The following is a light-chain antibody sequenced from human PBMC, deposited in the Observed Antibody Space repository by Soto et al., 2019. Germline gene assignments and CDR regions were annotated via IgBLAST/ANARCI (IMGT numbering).Light chain of an antibody. CDR2: KAS. CDR3: QQYNRFPYT. V-gene: IGKV1-5*03. CDR1: QSISKW. Sequence: DIQMTQSPSTLSASVGDRVTISCWASQSISKWVAWYQQKPGKAPKLLIYKASSLESGVPSRFSGSGSGTEFTLTISSLQSADFATYYCQQYNRFPYTFGPGTKLEIK. J-gene: IGKJ2*01.